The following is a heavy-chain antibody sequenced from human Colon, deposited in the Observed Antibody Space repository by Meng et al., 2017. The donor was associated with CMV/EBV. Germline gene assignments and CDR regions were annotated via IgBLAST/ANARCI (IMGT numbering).Heavy chain of an antibody. CDR1: GFIFEDYA. D-gene: IGHD2-2*01. J-gene: IGHJ4*02. Sequence: GGSLRLSCAASGFIFEDYAMHWVRQVPGKGLEWVSLIDWDGGNTYYADAVKGRFTISRDNSKDSLYLQMNSLRVEDTAVYYCASTGPLYGLYFCYWGQGTLVTVSS. CDR3: ASTGPLYGLYFCY. CDR2: IDWDGGNT. V-gene: IGHV3-43D*03.